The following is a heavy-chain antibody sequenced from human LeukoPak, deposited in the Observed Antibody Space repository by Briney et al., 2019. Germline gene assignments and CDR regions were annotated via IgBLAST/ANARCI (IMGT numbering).Heavy chain of an antibody. CDR2: INSDGRST. Sequence: GGSLRLSCVASGFTFSSYWMHWVRQAPGKGLVWVSRINSDGRSTSYADSVKGRFAISRDNAKNTLYLQMNSLRAEDTAVYYCARDQLYCSGGSCHFDYWGQGSLVTVSS. V-gene: IGHV3-74*01. CDR1: GFTFSSYW. D-gene: IGHD2-15*01. CDR3: ARDQLYCSGGSCHFDY. J-gene: IGHJ4*02.